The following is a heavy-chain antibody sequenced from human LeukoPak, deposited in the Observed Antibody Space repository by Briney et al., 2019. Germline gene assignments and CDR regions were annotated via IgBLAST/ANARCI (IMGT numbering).Heavy chain of an antibody. CDR3: ARDSTNYDFWSGPRGY. V-gene: IGHV1-18*01. J-gene: IGHJ4*02. D-gene: IGHD3-3*01. CDR2: ISAYNGNT. Sequence: GASVKVSCKASGYTFTSYGISWVRQAPGQGLEWMGWISAYNGNTNYAQKLQGRVTMTTDTSTSTAYMELRSLRSDDTAVYYCARDSTNYDFWSGPRGYWGQGTLVTVSS. CDR1: GYTFTSYG.